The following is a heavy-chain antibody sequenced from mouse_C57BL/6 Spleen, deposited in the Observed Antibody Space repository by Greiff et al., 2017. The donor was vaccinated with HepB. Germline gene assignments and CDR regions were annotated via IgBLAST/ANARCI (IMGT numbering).Heavy chain of an antibody. D-gene: IGHD2-1*01. CDR2: ISYSGST. CDR3: ARYGNGWYFDV. CDR1: GYSITSDY. Sequence: VQLKESGPGLAKPSQTLSLTCSVTGYSITSDYLNWIRKFPGNKLEYMGYISYSGSTYYNPSLKRRISITRDTSKNQYYLQLNSVTTEDTATYYGARYGNGWYFDVWGTGTTVTVSS. V-gene: IGHV3-8*01. J-gene: IGHJ1*03.